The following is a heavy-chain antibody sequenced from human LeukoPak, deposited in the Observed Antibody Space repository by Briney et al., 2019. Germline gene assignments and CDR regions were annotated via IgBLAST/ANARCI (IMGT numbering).Heavy chain of an antibody. CDR1: GFTFSNYE. CDR3: ARGARGYTYGRSDY. D-gene: IGHD5-18*01. Sequence: GGSLRLSCAASGFTFSNYEINWVRQAPGKGLEWLSYISSSGGTIYYADPVKGRLTISRDNAKNSLYLHMNSLRAEDTAVYYCARGARGYTYGRSDYWGQGTLVTVSS. V-gene: IGHV3-48*03. CDR2: ISSSGGTI. J-gene: IGHJ4*02.